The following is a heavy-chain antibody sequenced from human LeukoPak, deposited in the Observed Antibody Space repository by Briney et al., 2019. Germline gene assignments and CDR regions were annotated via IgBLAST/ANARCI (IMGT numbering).Heavy chain of an antibody. CDR1: GGTFSSYA. Sequence: GASVKASCKASGGTFSSYAISWVRQAPGQGLEWMGRIIPIFGTANYAQKFQGRVTITTDESTSTAYMELSSLRSEDTAVYYCAIPLTYYYDSSGYYYGDYFDYWGQGTLVTVSS. J-gene: IGHJ4*02. CDR2: IIPIFGTA. CDR3: AIPLTYYYDSSGYYYGDYFDY. D-gene: IGHD3-22*01. V-gene: IGHV1-69*05.